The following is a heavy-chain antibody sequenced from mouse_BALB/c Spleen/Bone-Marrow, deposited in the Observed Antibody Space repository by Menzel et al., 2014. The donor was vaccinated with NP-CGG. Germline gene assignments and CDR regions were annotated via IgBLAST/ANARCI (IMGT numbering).Heavy chain of an antibody. J-gene: IGHJ1*01. CDR1: GYTFTSYW. V-gene: IGHV1-69*02. Sequence: QVQLQQPGAELVKPGAPVKLSCKASGYTFTSYWLNWVKQRPGRGLEWIGRIDPSDSEAHYNQKFKDKATLTVDKSSSTANNQLSSLTSEDSAVYYCARSHGYFPYWYFDVWGAGTTVTVTS. D-gene: IGHD2-3*01. CDR3: ARSHGYFPYWYFDV. CDR2: IDPSDSEA.